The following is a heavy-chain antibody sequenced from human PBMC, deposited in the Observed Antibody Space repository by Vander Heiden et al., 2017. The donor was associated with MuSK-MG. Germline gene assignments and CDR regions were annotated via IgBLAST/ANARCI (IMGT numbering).Heavy chain of an antibody. Sequence: EVQLVESGGGLVQPGGSLRLSCAASGFTFSSYEMNWVRQAPGKGLEWVSSISSSGRTIYYAYAVKGRFTISRDNAKNSRYLKIKSLRAQDTAVCYCGRIPPVDHPFDDWGQGTLVTVSS. CDR1: GFTFSSYE. J-gene: IGHJ4*02. CDR3: GRIPPVDHPFDD. CDR2: ISSSGRTI. V-gene: IGHV3-48*03. D-gene: IGHD2-15*01.